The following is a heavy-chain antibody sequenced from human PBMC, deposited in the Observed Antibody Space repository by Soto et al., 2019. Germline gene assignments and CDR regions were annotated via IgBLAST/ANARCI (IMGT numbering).Heavy chain of an antibody. V-gene: IGHV1-18*01. CDR1: GYTFTSYG. CDR2: ISPYSGNT. J-gene: IGHJ3*02. Sequence: ASVKVSCKASGYTFTSYGISWVRQAPGQGLEWMGRISPYSGNTNYAQKLQGRVTMTRDTSTSTAYMEPSSLRSEDTAVYYCARDPGCSSTSCYFGDAFDIWGQGTMVTVSS. D-gene: IGHD2-2*01. CDR3: ARDPGCSSTSCYFGDAFDI.